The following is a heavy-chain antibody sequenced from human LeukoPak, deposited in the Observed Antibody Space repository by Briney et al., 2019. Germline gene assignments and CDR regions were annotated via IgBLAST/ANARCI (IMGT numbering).Heavy chain of an antibody. Sequence: GESLKISCKGSGYNFTSYWIGWVRQMPGKGLEWMGIIYPGDSDTRYSPSFQGQVTISADKSISTAYLQWSSLKASDTAMYYCARHDVAAAGTEWYDYWGQGTLVTVSS. V-gene: IGHV5-51*01. CDR1: GYNFTSYW. J-gene: IGHJ4*02. CDR2: IYPGDSDT. CDR3: ARHDVAAAGTEWYDY. D-gene: IGHD6-13*01.